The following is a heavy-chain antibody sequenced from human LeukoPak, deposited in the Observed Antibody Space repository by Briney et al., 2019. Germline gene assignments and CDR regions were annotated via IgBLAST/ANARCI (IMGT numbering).Heavy chain of an antibody. CDR2: SDPKSGAT. J-gene: IGHJ3*02. V-gene: IGHV1-2*02. CDR3: ARYSGFDLDAFDI. D-gene: IGHD5-12*01. CDR1: GYTFTSYY. Sequence: ASVKVSCKTSGYTFTSYYIHWLRQAPGQRFEWMGWSDPKSGATKYEHFQGRVTMTRDTSISTAYMELSSLRSDDTAVYYCARYSGFDLDAFDIWGQGTMVTVSS.